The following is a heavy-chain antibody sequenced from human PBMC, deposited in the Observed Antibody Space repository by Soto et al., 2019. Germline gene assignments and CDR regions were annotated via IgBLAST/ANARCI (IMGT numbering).Heavy chain of an antibody. CDR1: GFTFSSSE. V-gene: IGHV3-48*03. D-gene: IGHD3-10*01. CDR2: IHPAVQPI. CDR3: ATEVNN. J-gene: IGHJ3*01. Sequence: EVQLVESGGGLVQPGVSLRLSCVASGFTFSSSETYWVRQAPWKGLEWVSYIHPAVQPIFYADSEKGRFTISTDNAHNSLNPQWNCLRANARRFYYSATEVNNWGQGTMVTGSS.